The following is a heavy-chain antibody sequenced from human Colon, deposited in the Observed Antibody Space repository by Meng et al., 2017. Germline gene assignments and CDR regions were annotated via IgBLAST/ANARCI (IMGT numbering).Heavy chain of an antibody. CDR3: AQIWGQSVAVDGTKKDF. J-gene: IGHJ4*02. CDR2: ISGSGASA. CDR1: GFPFSSFA. V-gene: IGHV3-23*01. Sequence: GGSLRLSCAASGFPFSSFAMSWVRQAPGKGLEWVSLISGSGASAFYADSVKGRFTISRDNAKNTVYRQMSSLRADDSAVYFCAQIWGQSVAVDGTKKDFWGPGTLVTVSS. D-gene: IGHD6-19*01.